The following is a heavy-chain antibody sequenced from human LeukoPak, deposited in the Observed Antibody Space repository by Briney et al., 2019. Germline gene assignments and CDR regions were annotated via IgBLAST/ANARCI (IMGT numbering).Heavy chain of an antibody. CDR1: GGSISSYY. V-gene: IGHV4-59*08. Sequence: RTSETLSLTCTVSGGSISSYYWSWIRQPPGKGLEWVGYIYYSGSTNYNPSLQSRVTISVDTSKNQYSLKLSSVTAADTAVYYCARHVDGRPFPDFDYWGQGTLVTVSS. J-gene: IGHJ4*02. CDR3: ARHVDGRPFPDFDY. CDR2: IYYSGST. D-gene: IGHD2-21*01.